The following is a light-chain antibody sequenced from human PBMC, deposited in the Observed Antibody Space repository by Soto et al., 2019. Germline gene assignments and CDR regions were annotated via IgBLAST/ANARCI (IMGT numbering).Light chain of an antibody. CDR1: SNDVGGYNY. Sequence: QSVLTQPPSASGSPGQSVTISCTGSSNDVGGYNYVSWYQQHPGKAPKLMIYEVNKRPSGVPDRFSGSKSGNTASLTVSGLQVDDEADYYCSSYAGSTNYVFGTGTQLTVL. J-gene: IGLJ7*01. CDR2: EVN. CDR3: SSYAGSTNYV. V-gene: IGLV2-8*01.